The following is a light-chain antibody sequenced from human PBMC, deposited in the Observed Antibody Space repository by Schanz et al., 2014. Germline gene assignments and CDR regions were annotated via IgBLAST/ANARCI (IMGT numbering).Light chain of an antibody. CDR1: SSNIGTNT. J-gene: IGLJ3*02. CDR2: RDS. V-gene: IGLV1-44*01. Sequence: QSVLTQPPSASGTPGQRVTISCSGSSSNIGTNTVNWYQQLPGTAPRLLISRDSQRPSGVPDRFSGYRSGTSASLVISGLRSEDEADYFCATWDGSFGVFGGGTKLTVL. CDR3: ATWDGSFGV.